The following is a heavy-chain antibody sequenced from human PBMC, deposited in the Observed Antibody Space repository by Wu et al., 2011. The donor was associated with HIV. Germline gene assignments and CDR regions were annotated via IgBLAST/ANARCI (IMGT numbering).Heavy chain of an antibody. J-gene: IGHJ4*02. Sequence: QVQLVQSGAEVKEPGASVKVSCKVSGNSLNDLSFHWVRHAPGKGLEWMGGLHPLNGEAMYAQNLRGRITVSEDTSTDTVYMELSSLRSEDTAVYYCATMATIFSLSNWGQGTLVTVSS. D-gene: IGHD5-24*01. CDR1: GNSLNDLS. CDR3: ATMATIFSLSN. V-gene: IGHV1-24*01. CDR2: LHPLNGEA.